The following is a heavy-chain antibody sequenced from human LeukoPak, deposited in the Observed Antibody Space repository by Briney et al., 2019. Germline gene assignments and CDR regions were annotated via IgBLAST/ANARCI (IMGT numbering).Heavy chain of an antibody. J-gene: IGHJ4*02. V-gene: IGHV4-38-2*01. CDR3: ATLGYSSSSEVD. CDR2: IYHSGST. D-gene: IGHD6-6*01. CDR1: GYSIRSGYY. Sequence: PSETLSLTCDVSGYSIRSGYYWGWIRQPPGKGLEWIGSIYHSGSTCYNPSLKSRVTVSVDTSKNQFSLKVNSVTAADTAVYYCATLGYSSSSEVDWGQGTLVTVSS.